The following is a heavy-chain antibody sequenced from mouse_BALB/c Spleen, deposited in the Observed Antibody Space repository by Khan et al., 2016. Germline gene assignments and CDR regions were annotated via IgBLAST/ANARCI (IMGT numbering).Heavy chain of an antibody. J-gene: IGHJ2*01. CDR1: GYTFSTYW. CDR2: ILPGSGSI. Sequence: QVQLQQSGAELMKPGASVKISCKATGYTFSTYWIEWVKQRPGHGLEWIGEILPGSGSINYNEKFKGKATFTADTSSNTAYMQLSSLTSEDASVYYCSRGLGRGYFDYWGQGTTLKVSS. CDR3: SRGLGRGYFDY. V-gene: IGHV1-9*01.